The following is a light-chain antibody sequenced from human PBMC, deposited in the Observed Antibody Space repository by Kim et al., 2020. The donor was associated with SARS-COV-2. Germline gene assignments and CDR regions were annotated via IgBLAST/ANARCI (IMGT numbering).Light chain of an antibody. CDR2: EVN. J-gene: IGLJ2*01. Sequence: QSALTQPPSASGSPGQSVTISCTGTSSDVGGYNYVSWYRQHPGNVPKLIIFEVNKRPSGVPDRFSGSKSGNTASLTVSGLQAEDEADYYCCSYAGSSNLVFGGGTQLTV. CDR3: CSYAGSSNLV. CDR1: SSDVGGYNY. V-gene: IGLV2-8*01.